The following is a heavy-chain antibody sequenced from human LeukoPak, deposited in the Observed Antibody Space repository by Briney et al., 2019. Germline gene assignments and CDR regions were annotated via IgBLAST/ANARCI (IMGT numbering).Heavy chain of an antibody. D-gene: IGHD2-21*01. CDR1: GYMFITHW. V-gene: IGHV5-51*01. CDR3: ARHRTPYCGAGCLPDSMDV. J-gene: IGHJ6*03. Sequence: GESLKFSCKGSGYMFITHWIGWVRQMPGKGLEWMGIIYPEDSDTRYSPSFQGHVTISVDKSSNTAFLQWSGLKASDTAMYFCARHRTPYCGAGCLPDSMDVWGKGTTVTVSS. CDR2: IYPEDSDT.